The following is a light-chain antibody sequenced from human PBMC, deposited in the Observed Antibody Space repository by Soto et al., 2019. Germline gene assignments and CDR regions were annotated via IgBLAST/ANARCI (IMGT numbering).Light chain of an antibody. J-gene: IGLJ2*01. CDR2: DVS. Sequence: QSALTQPASVSGSPGQLITISCTGTSSDVGGYNYVSWYQQHPGKAPKLIIYDVSNRPSGVSNRFSGSKSGNTASLTISGLKAEDEADYYCSSYTSSSTLVVFGGGTKVTVL. V-gene: IGLV2-14*01. CDR1: SSDVGGYNY. CDR3: SSYTSSSTLVV.